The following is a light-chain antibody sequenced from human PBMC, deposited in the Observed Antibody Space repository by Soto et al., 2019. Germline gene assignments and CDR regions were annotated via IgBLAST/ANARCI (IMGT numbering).Light chain of an antibody. CDR1: SSVVGLYNY. V-gene: IGLV2-14*03. CDR2: DVN. CDR3: SSYSGSSTLVV. Sequence: QSALTQPASVSGSPGQSITISCTGTSSVVGLYNYVSWYQQHPGKAPKLMIYDVNNRPSGVSNRFSGSKSGNTASLTISGLQAEDEADYYCSSYSGSSTLVVFGGGTKLTVL. J-gene: IGLJ2*01.